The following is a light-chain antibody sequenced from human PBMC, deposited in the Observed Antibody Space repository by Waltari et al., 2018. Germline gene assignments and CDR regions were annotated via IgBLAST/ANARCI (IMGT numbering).Light chain of an antibody. CDR2: SAS. Sequence: ETVLTQSPGTLSLSPGDRATLSCRASQTVRGDFLAWYQQRRGQPPRLLIYSASKRAPGIPGRFSGSGSGTDFTLTISGLEPEDFAVYYCQHYGTSLMYAFGQGTKLEIK. V-gene: IGKV3-20*01. CDR3: QHYGTSLMYA. J-gene: IGKJ2*01. CDR1: QTVRGDF.